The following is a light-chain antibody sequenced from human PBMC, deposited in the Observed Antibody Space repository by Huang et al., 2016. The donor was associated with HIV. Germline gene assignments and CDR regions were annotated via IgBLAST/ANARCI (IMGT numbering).Light chain of an antibody. CDR2: DAS. Sequence: EIVLTQSPGTLSLSPGERATLSCRASQSLSSSYLAWYQQRPGQAPRLLIYDASTRATGIPERFSGSGSGTDFTLTISRLEPEDFVVYYCQQYGSSPPYTFGQGTKLEIK. CDR1: QSLSSSY. V-gene: IGKV3-20*01. J-gene: IGKJ2*01. CDR3: QQYGSSPPYT.